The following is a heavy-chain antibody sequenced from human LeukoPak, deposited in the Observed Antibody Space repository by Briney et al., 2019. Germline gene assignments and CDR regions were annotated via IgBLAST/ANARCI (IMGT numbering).Heavy chain of an antibody. D-gene: IGHD6-19*01. CDR3: TRSQYSSGWHFDY. CDR1: GFIFGSYS. CDR2: ISSSSSTI. J-gene: IGHJ4*02. Sequence: GGSLRLSCAASGFIFGSYSMNWVRQAPGKGLEWVSYISSSSSTIYYADSVRGRFTISRDNAKNSLYVQMNSLRDEDTAVYYCTRSQYSSGWHFDYWGQGTLVTVSS. V-gene: IGHV3-48*02.